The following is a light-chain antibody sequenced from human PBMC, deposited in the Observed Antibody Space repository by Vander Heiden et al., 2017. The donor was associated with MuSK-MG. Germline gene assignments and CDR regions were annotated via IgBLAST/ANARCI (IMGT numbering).Light chain of an antibody. CDR2: KAS. J-gene: IGKJ1*01. CDR1: QSISSW. CDR3: QQYNSYPWT. V-gene: IGKV1-5*03. Sequence: DIQGTPSPSPRSAAVGDRVTITCRARQSISSWLAWYQQKPGKAPKLLIYKASSVESGVPSRFSGSGSGTEFTLTISSLQPDDFATYYCQQYNSYPWTFGQGTKVEIK.